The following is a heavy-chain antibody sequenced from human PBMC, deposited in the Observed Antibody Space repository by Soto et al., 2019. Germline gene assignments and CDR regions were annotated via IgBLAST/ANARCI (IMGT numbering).Heavy chain of an antibody. CDR3: ARGRGRYSSGWSWFDP. CDR1: GGTMWSPDW. CDR2: IFQSGST. V-gene: IGHV4-4*02. Sequence: SDTLALGCGVSGGTMWSPDWWTWVSQPPGKGLEWIGEIFQSGSTNYTPSLESRVTISVDKSKNQFSLTLTSVTAADTAAYFCARGRGRYSSGWSWFDPWGQGILVTVSS. J-gene: IGHJ5*02. D-gene: IGHD6-19*01.